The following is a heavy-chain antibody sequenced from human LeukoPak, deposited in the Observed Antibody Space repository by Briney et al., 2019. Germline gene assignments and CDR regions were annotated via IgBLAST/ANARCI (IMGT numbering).Heavy chain of an antibody. CDR2: IKQDGSEK. D-gene: IGHD3-22*01. CDR3: ARDIHYYDSSDSDSDI. J-gene: IGHJ3*02. V-gene: IGHV3-7*01. Sequence: GGSLRLSCAASGFTFSSYWMSWVRQAPGKGLEWVANIKQDGSEKYYVDSVKGRFTISRDNAKNSLYLQMNSLRAADTAVYYCARDIHYYDSSDSDSDIWGQRTMVTVSS. CDR1: GFTFSSYW.